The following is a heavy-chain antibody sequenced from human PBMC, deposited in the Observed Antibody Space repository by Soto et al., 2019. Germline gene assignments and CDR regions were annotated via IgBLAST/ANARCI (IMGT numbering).Heavy chain of an antibody. CDR2: IYYSGST. V-gene: IGHV4-59*01. D-gene: IGHD3-22*01. J-gene: IGHJ4*02. Sequence: PSETLSLTCTVSGGSITSYHWSWIRQPPGKGLDWIGYIYYSGSTNYNPSLKSRVTISVDTSKNQFSLKLSSVTAADTAVYYCGNTKSLDDGSNYYYVPPHFDSWGQGTLVTVSS. CDR1: GGSITSYH. CDR3: GNTKSLDDGSNYYYVPPHFDS.